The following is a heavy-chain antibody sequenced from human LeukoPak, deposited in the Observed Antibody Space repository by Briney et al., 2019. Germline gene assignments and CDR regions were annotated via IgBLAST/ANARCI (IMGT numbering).Heavy chain of an antibody. V-gene: IGHV2-5*02. J-gene: IGHJ4*02. D-gene: IGHD6-13*01. CDR1: GFSLSTSGVG. Sequence: SGPTLVNPTQTLTLTCTFSGFSLSTSGVGVGWIRQPPGKALEWLALIYWDDDKRYSPSLKSRLTITKDTSKNQEVLTMTNMDPVDTATYYCAHSSGYRLSQLLDYWGQGTLVTVSS. CDR2: IYWDDDK. CDR3: AHSSGYRLSQLLDY.